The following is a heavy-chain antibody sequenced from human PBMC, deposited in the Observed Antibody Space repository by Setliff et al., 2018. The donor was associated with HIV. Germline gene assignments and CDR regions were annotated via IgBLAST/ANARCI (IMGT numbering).Heavy chain of an antibody. CDR3: ASIVGATGGAFDI. Sequence: AASVKVSCKASGYTFTSYGISWVRQAPGQGLEWMGWICAYNDNTNYAQKLQGRVTMTTDTSTSTAYMELRSLRSDDTAVYYCASIVGATGGAFDIWGQGTMVTVSS. CDR2: ICAYNDNT. J-gene: IGHJ3*02. CDR1: GYTFTSYG. D-gene: IGHD1-26*01. V-gene: IGHV1-18*01.